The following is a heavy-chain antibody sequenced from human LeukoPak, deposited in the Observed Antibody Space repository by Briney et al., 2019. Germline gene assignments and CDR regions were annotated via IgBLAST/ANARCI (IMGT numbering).Heavy chain of an antibody. CDR3: ARGRDYGDPGDY. J-gene: IGHJ4*02. D-gene: IGHD4-17*01. Sequence: GGSLRLSCAASGFTFSDYYMSWIRQAPGKGLEWVSYISSSSSYTNYADSVKGRFTISRDDAKNSLYLQMNSLRAEDTAVYYCARGRDYGDPGDYWGQGTLVTVSS. CDR2: ISSSSSYT. V-gene: IGHV3-11*06. CDR1: GFTFSDYY.